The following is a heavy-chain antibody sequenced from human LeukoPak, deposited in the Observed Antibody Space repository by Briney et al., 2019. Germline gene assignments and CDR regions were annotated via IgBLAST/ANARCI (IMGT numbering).Heavy chain of an antibody. CDR3: ARDRSYGSFEN. CDR2: ISWNSGSI. V-gene: IGHV3-9*01. D-gene: IGHD3-10*01. J-gene: IGHJ4*02. Sequence: GRSLRLSCAASGFTFDDYAMHWVRQAPGKGLEWASGISWNSGSIGYADSVKGRFTISRDNAKNSLYLQMNSLRAEDTALYYCARDRSYGSFENWGQGTLVTVSS. CDR1: GFTFDDYA.